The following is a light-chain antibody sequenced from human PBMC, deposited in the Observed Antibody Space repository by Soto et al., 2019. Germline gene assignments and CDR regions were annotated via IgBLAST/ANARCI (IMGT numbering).Light chain of an antibody. CDR2: GSF. J-gene: IGLJ2*01. V-gene: IGLV1-40*01. CDR3: QSYDNSLRGVV. CDR1: SSNIGAGYD. Sequence: QPVLTQPPSVSGAPGQRVTISCTGSSSNIGAGYDVHWYQHLPGTAPKLLIYGSFNRPSGVPDRFSGSKSGTSASLAITGLQAEDEADYYCQSYDNSLRGVVFGGGTKLTVL.